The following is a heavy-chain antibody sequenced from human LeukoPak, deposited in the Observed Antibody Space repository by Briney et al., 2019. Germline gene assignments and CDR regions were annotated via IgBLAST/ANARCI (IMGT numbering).Heavy chain of an antibody. J-gene: IGHJ4*02. CDR1: GFTFNSYA. CDR2: IVGDTVT. D-gene: IGHD4-23*01. CDR3: AKGSAQWELYDY. V-gene: IGHV3-23*01. Sequence: GGSLRLSCAASGFTFNSYAMSWVRQAPGKGLEWVSAIVGDTVTFYTDSVKGRFTISRDNSKNTLYLQMNGLRAEDTAIYYCAKGSAQWELYDYWGQGTLITVSS.